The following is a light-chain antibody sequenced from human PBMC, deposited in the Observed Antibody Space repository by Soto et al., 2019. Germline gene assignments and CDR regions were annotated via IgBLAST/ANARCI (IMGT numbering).Light chain of an antibody. V-gene: IGKV3-20*01. CDR2: DAS. J-gene: IGKJ4*01. Sequence: EFVLTQSPGTLSLSPGERATLSCRASQTVRNNYLARYQQKPGQAPRLLIYDASSRATGIPDRFSGGGSGTDFTPTISRLEPEDFAVYYCQQFSSYPLTFGGGTKVDIK. CDR1: QTVRNNY. CDR3: QQFSSYPLT.